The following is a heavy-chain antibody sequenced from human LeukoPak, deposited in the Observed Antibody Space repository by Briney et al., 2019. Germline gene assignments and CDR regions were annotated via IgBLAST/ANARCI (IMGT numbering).Heavy chain of an antibody. V-gene: IGHV3-74*01. CDR3: ARARDGYNSSRAGDY. Sequence: GGSLRLSCAASGFTFSSYWMHWVRQAPGKGLVWLSRINGDGSSTSYADSEKGRFTISRDNAKNTLYLQMNSLRAEDTAVYYCARARDGYNSSRAGDYWGQGILVTVSS. CDR1: GFTFSSYW. D-gene: IGHD5-24*01. CDR2: INGDGSST. J-gene: IGHJ4*02.